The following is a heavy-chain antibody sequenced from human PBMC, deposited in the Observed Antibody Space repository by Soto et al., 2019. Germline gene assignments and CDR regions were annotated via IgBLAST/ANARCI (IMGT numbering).Heavy chain of an antibody. J-gene: IGHJ6*02. CDR2: IYYSGST. D-gene: IGHD2-21*01. Sequence: SETLSLTCTVSGDSISSNGYYWSWIRQHPGKGLEWIGYIYYSGSTYYNPSLKSRVTISLDTSKRQFSLKLSSVTAADTAVYYCARHDWARFYGMDVWGQGTTVTVSS. CDR3: ARHDWARFYGMDV. V-gene: IGHV4-31*03. CDR1: GDSISSNGYY.